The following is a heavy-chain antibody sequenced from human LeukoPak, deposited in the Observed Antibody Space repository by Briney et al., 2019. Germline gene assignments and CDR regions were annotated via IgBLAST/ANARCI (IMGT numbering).Heavy chain of an antibody. CDR3: ARDRYSYGPTAAFDP. CDR2: ISTGGGDT. CDR1: GFAFSNYA. V-gene: IGHV3-23*01. Sequence: GGSLRLSCTASGFAFSNYAMSWVRQAPGKGLEWVSAISTGGGDTYHADSVKGRFTISRDQSKNTLYLQMNSLRDEDMAMYYCARDRYSYGPTAAFDPWGQGTLVTVSS. D-gene: IGHD5-18*01. J-gene: IGHJ5*02.